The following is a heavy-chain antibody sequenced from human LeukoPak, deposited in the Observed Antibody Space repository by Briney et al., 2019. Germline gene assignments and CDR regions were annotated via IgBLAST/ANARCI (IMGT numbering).Heavy chain of an antibody. V-gene: IGHV5-51*01. J-gene: IGHJ4*02. CDR2: VYPRDSDT. D-gene: IGHD1-26*01. Sequence: GESLKISCQASGYTFDRSWIGWVRQMPGKGFQWLGIVYPRDSDTRYSPSVQGQVTISADKSISTAYLQWSSLKASDTAMYYCARTPSGSYRRGYFDYWGQGTLVTVSS. CDR3: ARTPSGSYRRGYFDY. CDR1: GYTFDRSW.